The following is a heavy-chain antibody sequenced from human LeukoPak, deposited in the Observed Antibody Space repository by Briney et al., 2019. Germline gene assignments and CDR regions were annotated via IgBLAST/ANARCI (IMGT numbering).Heavy chain of an antibody. V-gene: IGHV4-59*01. Sequence: SETLSLTCTVSGGSISSYYWSWIRQPPGKGLEWIGYIYYSGSTNCNPSLKSRVTISVDTSKNQFSLKLSSVTAADTAVYYCARDPYGSGDWGQGTLVTVSS. CDR2: IYYSGST. J-gene: IGHJ4*02. CDR1: GGSISSYY. CDR3: ARDPYGSGD. D-gene: IGHD3-10*01.